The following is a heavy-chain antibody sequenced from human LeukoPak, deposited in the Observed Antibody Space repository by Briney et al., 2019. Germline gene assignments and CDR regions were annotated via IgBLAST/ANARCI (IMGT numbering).Heavy chain of an antibody. V-gene: IGHV4-30-4*01. J-gene: IGHJ6*02. CDR3: ARGSDYYGMDV. CDR2: IYYSGST. CDR1: GGSISSGDYY. Sequence: SQTLSLTCTVSGGSISSGDYYWSWIRQPPGKGLEWIGYIYYSGSTYYNPSLKSRVTIAVDTSKNQFSLKLSSVTAADTAVYYCARGSDYYGMDVWGQGTTVTVSS.